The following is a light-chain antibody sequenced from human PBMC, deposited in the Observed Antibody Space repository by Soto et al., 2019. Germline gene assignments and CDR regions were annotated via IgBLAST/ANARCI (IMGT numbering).Light chain of an antibody. CDR3: HHYGYGRDT. V-gene: IGKV3-20*01. CDR1: QSVTSDY. Sequence: EIVLTQSPGSLSLSPGERATLSCRASQSVTSDYLAWYQQKPDQAPRLLIYGASRRATGIPDRFSGSGSGTDFTLTISRLEPEDFAVYSCHHYGYGRDTFCQGTKLEIK. J-gene: IGKJ2*01. CDR2: GAS.